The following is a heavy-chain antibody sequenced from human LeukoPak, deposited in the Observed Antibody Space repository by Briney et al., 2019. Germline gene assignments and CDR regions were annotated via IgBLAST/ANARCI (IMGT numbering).Heavy chain of an antibody. D-gene: IGHD2-15*01. J-gene: IGHJ5*02. CDR1: GGSISSSDYY. CDR2: IYYGGST. Sequence: SETLSLTCTVSGGSISSSDYYWGWIRQPPGKGLEWIGSIYYGGSTYYNPSLKSRVTISVDTSMNQFSLKLSFVTTADTAVYYCARALGYCSGGSCTRGYNWFDPWGQGTLVTVPS. CDR3: ARALGYCSGGSCTRGYNWFDP. V-gene: IGHV4-39*01.